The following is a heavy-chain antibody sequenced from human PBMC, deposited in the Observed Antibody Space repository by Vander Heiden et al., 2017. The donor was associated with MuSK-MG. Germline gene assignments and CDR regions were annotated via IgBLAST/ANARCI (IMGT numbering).Heavy chain of an antibody. Sequence: RSIYHSGSTYYNPSLKSRVTISVDTSKNQFSLKLSSVTAADTAVYYCARLNYYGSGSLDYWGQGTLVTVSS. J-gene: IGHJ4*02. V-gene: IGHV4-38-2*01. CDR2: IYHSGST. CDR3: ARLNYYGSGSLDY. D-gene: IGHD3-10*01.